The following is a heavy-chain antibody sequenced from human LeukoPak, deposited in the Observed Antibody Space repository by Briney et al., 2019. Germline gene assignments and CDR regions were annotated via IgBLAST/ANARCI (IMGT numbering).Heavy chain of an antibody. D-gene: IGHD6-19*01. J-gene: IGHJ5*02. V-gene: IGHV4-4*02. CDR2: IYHSGST. Sequence: SETLSLTCAVSGGSISSSNWWSWVRQPPGKGLEWIGEIYHSGSTNYNPSLKSRVTISVDKSKNQFSLKLSSVTAADTAVYYCARKAGVAGNWFAPGGQETLVTVSS. CDR1: GGSISSSNW. CDR3: ARKAGVAGNWFAP.